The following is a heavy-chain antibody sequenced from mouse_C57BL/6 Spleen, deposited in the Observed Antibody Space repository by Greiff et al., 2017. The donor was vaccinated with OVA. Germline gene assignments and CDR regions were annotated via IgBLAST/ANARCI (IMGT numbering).Heavy chain of an antibody. D-gene: IGHD1-1*01. Sequence: VKLQESGAELVKPGASVKLSCKASGYTFTEYTIHWVKQRSGQGLEWIGWFYPGSGSIKYNEKFKDKATLTADKSSSTVYIELSRLTSEDSAVYFCARHEDYYGSSPWYFDVWGTGTTVTVSS. CDR2: FYPGSGSI. V-gene: IGHV1-62-2*01. CDR1: GYTFTEYT. J-gene: IGHJ1*03. CDR3: ARHEDYYGSSPWYFDV.